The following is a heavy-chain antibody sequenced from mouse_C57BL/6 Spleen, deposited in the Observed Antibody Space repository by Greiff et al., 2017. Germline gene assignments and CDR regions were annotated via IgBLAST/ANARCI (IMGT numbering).Heavy chain of an antibody. D-gene: IGHD1-1*01. CDR2: IDPEDGET. Sequence: EVKLVESGAELVKPGASVKLSCTASGFNIKDYYMHWVKQRTEQGLEWIGRIDPEDGETKYAPKFQGKATITADTSSNTAYLQLSSLTSEDTAVYYCARSDYYGSSYDWFAYWGQGTLVTVSA. V-gene: IGHV14-2*01. CDR1: GFNIKDYY. J-gene: IGHJ3*01. CDR3: ARSDYYGSSYDWFAY.